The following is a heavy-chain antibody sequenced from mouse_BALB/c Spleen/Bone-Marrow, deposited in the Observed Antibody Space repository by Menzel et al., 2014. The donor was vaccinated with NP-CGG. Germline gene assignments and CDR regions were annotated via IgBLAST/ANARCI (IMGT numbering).Heavy chain of an antibody. CDR3: ARSGFDY. D-gene: IGHD4-1*01. V-gene: IGHV1S130*01. J-gene: IGHJ2*01. CDR1: GYTFTSSW. Sequence: QVQLQQSGSVLVRPGASVKLSCKASGYTFTSSWMHWAKQRPGQGLEWIGEIHPNSGNTNYNEKFKGKATLTVDTSSSTAYVDLNSLTSEDSAVYYCARSGFDYWGQGTTLTVSS. CDR2: IHPNSGNT.